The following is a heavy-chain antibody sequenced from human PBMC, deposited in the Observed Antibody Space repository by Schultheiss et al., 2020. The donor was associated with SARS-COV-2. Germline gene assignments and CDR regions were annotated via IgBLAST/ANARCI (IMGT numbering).Heavy chain of an antibody. CDR2: INHSGST. D-gene: IGHD6-19*01. J-gene: IGHJ4*02. CDR3: ARRDSSGSRPDFDY. CDR1: GGSFSGYY. Sequence: SQTLSLTCAVSGGSFSGYYWSWIRQPPGKGLEWIGEINHSGSTNYNPSLKSRVTISVDTSKNQFSLKLSSVTAADTAVYYCARRDSSGSRPDFDYWGQGTLVTVSS. V-gene: IGHV4-34*01.